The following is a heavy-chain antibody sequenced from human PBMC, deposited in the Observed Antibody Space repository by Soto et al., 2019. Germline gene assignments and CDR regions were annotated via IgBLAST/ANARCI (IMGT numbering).Heavy chain of an antibody. CDR2: MNPNSGNT. J-gene: IGHJ6*03. Sequence: QVQLVQSGAEVKKPGASVKVSCKASGYTFTSYDINWVRQATGQGLEWMGWMNPNSGNTGYAQKFQGRVTMTRNTSISTAYMEXSSLRXXXXXXXXXXXXXXXXXXXXXXXXXXXXXXXYYYMDVWGKGTTVTVSS. CDR3: XXXXXXXXXXXXXXXXXXXXXXYYYMDV. CDR1: GYTFTSYD. V-gene: IGHV1-8*01.